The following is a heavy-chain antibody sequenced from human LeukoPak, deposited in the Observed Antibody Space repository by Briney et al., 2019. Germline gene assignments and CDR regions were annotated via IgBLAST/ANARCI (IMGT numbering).Heavy chain of an antibody. CDR3: ARDAWFGELFPPGYNWFDP. D-gene: IGHD3-10*01. V-gene: IGHV1-69*13. Sequence: SVKVSCKASGGTFSSYAISWVRQAPGQGLEWMGGIIPIFGTANYAQKFQGRVTITADESTSTAYMELSSLRSEDTAVYYCARDAWFGELFPPGYNWFDPWGQGTLVTVSS. CDR1: GGTFSSYA. J-gene: IGHJ5*02. CDR2: IIPIFGTA.